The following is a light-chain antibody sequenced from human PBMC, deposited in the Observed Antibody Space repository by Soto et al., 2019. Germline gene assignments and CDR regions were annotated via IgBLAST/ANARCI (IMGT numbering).Light chain of an antibody. J-gene: IGKJ2*01. CDR3: QQHGDSPYT. CDR2: DIS. Sequence: EIVLTQSPATLSLSPGERATLSCRASQSVRNNYLAWYQQKPGQVPRLLIYDISKRDTDIPDRFSGSGSGTDFTLTISRLEPEDFAVYYCQQHGDSPYTFGQGTKLEIK. V-gene: IGKV3-20*01. CDR1: QSVRNNY.